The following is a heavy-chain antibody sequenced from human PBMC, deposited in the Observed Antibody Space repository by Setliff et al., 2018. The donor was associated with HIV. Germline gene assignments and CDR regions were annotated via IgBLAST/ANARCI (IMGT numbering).Heavy chain of an antibody. J-gene: IGHJ3*01. Sequence: GESLTISCAASGFTFSDHYMNWVRQAPGKGLEWVLYISKSGDYSNYADSVRGRFTISGDNAKNSLYLQMSSLRAEDTAVYYCAREVTSFEAFDLWGQGTMVTVSS. CDR2: ISKSGDYS. CDR1: GFTFSDHY. CDR3: AREVTSFEAFDL. D-gene: IGHD2-21*02. V-gene: IGHV3-11*05.